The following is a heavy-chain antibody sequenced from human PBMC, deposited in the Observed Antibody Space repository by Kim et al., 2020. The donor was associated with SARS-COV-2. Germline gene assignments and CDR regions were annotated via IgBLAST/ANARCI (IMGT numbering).Heavy chain of an antibody. CDR1: GFTFSTYA. V-gene: IGHV3-23*01. Sequence: GGSLRLSCAASGFTFSTYAMRWVRQAPAKGLEWVSSLSGSGDHTYYADSVKGLFTISRDNSKNTLYLQMNSLRAEDTAVYFCASVDIEAGHKYFDVWGLG. CDR2: LSGSGDHT. J-gene: IGHJ3*01. D-gene: IGHD6-13*01. CDR3: ASVDIEAGHKYFDV.